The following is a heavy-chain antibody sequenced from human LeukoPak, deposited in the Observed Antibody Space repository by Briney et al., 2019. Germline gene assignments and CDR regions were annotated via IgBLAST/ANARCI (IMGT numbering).Heavy chain of an antibody. D-gene: IGHD3-10*01. V-gene: IGHV3-30-3*01. CDR2: ISYDGSNK. CDR3: ARFGEPIDY. J-gene: IGHJ4*02. CDR1: GFTFSSYA. Sequence: PGGSLRLSCAASGFTFSSYAMHWVRQAPGKGLEWVAVISYDGSNKYYADSVKGRFTISRGNSKNTLYLQMNSLRAEDTAVYYCARFGEPIDYWGQGTLVTVSS.